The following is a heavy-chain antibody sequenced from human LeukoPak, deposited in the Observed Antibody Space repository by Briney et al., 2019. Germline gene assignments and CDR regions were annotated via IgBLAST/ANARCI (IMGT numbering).Heavy chain of an antibody. V-gene: IGHV3-23*01. CDR3: VKLLNSGYDFACDY. Sequence: TGGSLRLSCAASGFTFSSYAMSWVRQAPGKGLEWVSTINSGGTTYHADSMKGRFTISRDNSKNTLYLQMNSLRAEDTAVYYCVKLLNSGYDFACDYWGQGSLVTVSS. D-gene: IGHD5-12*01. J-gene: IGHJ4*02. CDR2: INSGGTT. CDR1: GFTFSSYA.